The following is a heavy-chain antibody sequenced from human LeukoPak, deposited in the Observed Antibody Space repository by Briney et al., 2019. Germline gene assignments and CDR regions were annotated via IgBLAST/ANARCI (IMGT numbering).Heavy chain of an antibody. CDR3: ARMGSSDY. D-gene: IGHD6-6*01. Sequence: GGSLRLSCLASGFSFSSHAMNWVRQAPGKGLVWVSRINTDGSSTSYADSVKGRFTISRDNAKNTLYLQMNSLRAEDTAVYYCARMGSSDYWGQGTLVTVSS. CDR2: INTDGSST. V-gene: IGHV3-74*01. J-gene: IGHJ4*02. CDR1: GFSFSSHA.